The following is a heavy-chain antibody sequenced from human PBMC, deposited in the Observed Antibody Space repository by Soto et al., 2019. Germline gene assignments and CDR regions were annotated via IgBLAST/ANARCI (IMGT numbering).Heavy chain of an antibody. CDR1: GFTFSSYW. CDR3: ARDVSTRPHCYFDY. D-gene: IGHD3-3*02. Sequence: EVHLVESGGGLVQPGGSLRLSCAASGFTFSSYWMSWVRQAPGKGLEWVANIKQDGSETYYVDSVKGRFTISRDNAKNSLYLQMNSLRAEDTAVYYCARDVSTRPHCYFDYWGQGTLVTVSS. J-gene: IGHJ4*02. CDR2: IKQDGSET. V-gene: IGHV3-7*01.